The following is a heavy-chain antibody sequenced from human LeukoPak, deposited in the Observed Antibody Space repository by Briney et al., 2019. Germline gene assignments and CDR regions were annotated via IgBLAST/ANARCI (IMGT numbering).Heavy chain of an antibody. CDR1: GGSISSGDYY. CDR2: IYYSGST. Sequence: SETLSLTCTVSGGSISSGDYYWSWIRQPPGKGLEWIGYIYYSGSTYYNPSLKSRVTISVDTSKNQFSLKLSSVTAADTAVYYCASRNYDFWSGTLMNDAFDIWGQGTMVTVSS. CDR3: ASRNYDFWSGTLMNDAFDI. D-gene: IGHD3-3*01. J-gene: IGHJ3*02. V-gene: IGHV4-30-4*08.